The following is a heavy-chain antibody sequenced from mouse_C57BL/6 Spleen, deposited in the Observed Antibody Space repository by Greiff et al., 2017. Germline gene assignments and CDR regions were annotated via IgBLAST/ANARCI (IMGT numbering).Heavy chain of an antibody. V-gene: IGHV1-50*01. Sequence: QVQLQQPGAELVKPGASVKLSCKASGYTFTSYWMQWVKQRPGQGLEWIGEIDPSDSYTNYNQKFKGKATLTVDTSSSTAYMQPSSLTSEDSAVYYCAKGGIYGSYAMDYWGQGTSVTVSS. CDR2: IDPSDSYT. J-gene: IGHJ4*01. D-gene: IGHD1-1*01. CDR3: AKGGIYGSYAMDY. CDR1: GYTFTSYW.